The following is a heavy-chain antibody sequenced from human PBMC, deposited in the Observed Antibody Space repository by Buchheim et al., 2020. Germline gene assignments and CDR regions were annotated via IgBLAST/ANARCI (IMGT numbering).Heavy chain of an antibody. V-gene: IGHV3-48*01. Sequence: EVQLVESGGGLVQPGGSLRLSCAAFGFTFSSYSMNWVRQAPGKGLEGVSYISSSSSTIYYADSVKGRFTIYRDNDKNTLYLQMNSLRAEDTAVYYCAREGNLGWELGDLWGQGTL. CDR3: AREGNLGWELGDL. D-gene: IGHD3-10*01. CDR1: GFTFSSYS. CDR2: ISSSSSTI. J-gene: IGHJ5*02.